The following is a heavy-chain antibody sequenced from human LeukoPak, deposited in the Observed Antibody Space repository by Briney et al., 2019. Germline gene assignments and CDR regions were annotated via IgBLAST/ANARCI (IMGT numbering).Heavy chain of an antibody. CDR2: INHSGST. V-gene: IGHV4-34*01. CDR1: GGSFNDYY. Sequence: NSSETLSLTCVVYGGSFNDYYWTWIRQPPGKGLEWIGEINHSGSTNYNPSLKSRVTISVDTSKNQFSLKLSSVTAADTAVYYCARSKPKIAAAGPPDYWGQGTLVTVSS. D-gene: IGHD6-13*01. CDR3: ARSKPKIAAAGPPDY. J-gene: IGHJ4*02.